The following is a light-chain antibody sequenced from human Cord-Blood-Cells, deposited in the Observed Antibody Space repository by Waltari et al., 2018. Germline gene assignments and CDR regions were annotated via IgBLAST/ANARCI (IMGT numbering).Light chain of an antibody. J-gene: IGLJ3*02. V-gene: IGLV2-14*01. CDR2: DVS. Sequence: QSALTQPASVSGSPGQSITISCTGTSSDVGGYNYVSWYQQHPGKAPKLMIYDVSKRPSGVSTRFSSSKSGNTGSLTISGLQAEDEADYYCSSYTSSSTWVFGGGTKLTVL. CDR1: SSDVGGYNY. CDR3: SSYTSSSTWV.